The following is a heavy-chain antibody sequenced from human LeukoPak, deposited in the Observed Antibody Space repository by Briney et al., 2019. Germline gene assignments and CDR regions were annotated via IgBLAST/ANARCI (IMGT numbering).Heavy chain of an antibody. CDR2: TIPIFGTA. D-gene: IGHD3-22*01. CDR3: ASSRNYYDSSGYYYVGDY. V-gene: IGHV1-69*01. Sequence: ASVKVSCKASGGTFSSYAISWVRQAPGQGLEWMGGTIPIFGTANYAQKFQGRVTITADESTSTAYMELSSLRSEDTAVYYCASSRNYYDSSGYYYVGDYWGQGTLVTVSS. J-gene: IGHJ4*02. CDR1: GGTFSSYA.